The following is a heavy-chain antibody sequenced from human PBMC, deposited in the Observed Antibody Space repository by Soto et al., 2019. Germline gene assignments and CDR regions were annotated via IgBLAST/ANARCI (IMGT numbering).Heavy chain of an antibody. CDR1: GGTFSSYT. V-gene: IGHV1-69*02. D-gene: IGHD6-13*01. CDR2: IIPIRGIA. CDR3: ATVAAAGIEDSTYGMDV. J-gene: IGHJ6*02. Sequence: QVQLVQSGAEVKKPGSSVKVSCKASGGTFSSYTISWVRQAPGQGLEWMGRIIPIRGIANYAQKFQGRVTITADKSTSTAYMELSSLRSEDTAVYYCATVAAAGIEDSTYGMDVWGQGTTVTVSS.